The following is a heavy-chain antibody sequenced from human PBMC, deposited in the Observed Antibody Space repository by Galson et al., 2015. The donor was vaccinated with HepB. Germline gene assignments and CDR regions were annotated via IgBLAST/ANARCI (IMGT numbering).Heavy chain of an antibody. V-gene: IGHV3-23*01. CDR3: AKDLGSGNAPTAPFDY. D-gene: IGHD3-3*01. CDR2: ISADGVTT. Sequence: SLRLSCAASGFMFYNFAMGWVCQAPGKGLEWVSGISADGVTTYYADSVKGRFTFSRDNSKSMLYLQMNSLRAEDTAVYYCAKDLGSGNAPTAPFDYWGQGTLVTVSS. CDR1: GFMFYNFA. J-gene: IGHJ4*02.